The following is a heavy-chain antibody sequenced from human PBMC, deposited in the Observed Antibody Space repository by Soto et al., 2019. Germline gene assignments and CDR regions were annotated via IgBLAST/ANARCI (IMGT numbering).Heavy chain of an antibody. CDR1: GFSFSHAW. Sequence: EVQLVESGGGLVKPGGSLRLSCAASGFSFSHAWMSWVRQVPGKGLEWVGRIKSKVDGGTTDYAVPVQGRFIISRDDSKNTPYLHMNRLKTEDTAMYYCIKVPWKVVVVTWGQGTLVTVSS. J-gene: IGHJ5*02. V-gene: IGHV3-15*01. CDR2: IKSKVDGGTT. D-gene: IGHD3-22*01. CDR3: IKVPWKVVVVT.